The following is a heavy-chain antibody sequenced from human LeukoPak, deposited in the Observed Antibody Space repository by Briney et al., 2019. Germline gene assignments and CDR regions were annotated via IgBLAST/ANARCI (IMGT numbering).Heavy chain of an antibody. Sequence: GASVKVSCKASGYTFTGYYMHWVRQAPGQGLEWMGWISTYNGNTNYAQKVQGRVTMTTDTSTSTAYMELRSLRSDDTAIYYCARQVDTSMALPDYWGQGTLVTVSS. CDR3: ARQVDTSMALPDY. D-gene: IGHD5-18*01. CDR2: ISTYNGNT. J-gene: IGHJ4*02. CDR1: GYTFTGYY. V-gene: IGHV1-18*04.